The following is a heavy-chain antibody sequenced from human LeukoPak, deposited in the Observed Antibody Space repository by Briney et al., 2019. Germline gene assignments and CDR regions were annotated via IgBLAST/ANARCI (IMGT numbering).Heavy chain of an antibody. V-gene: IGHV3-30*02. CDR3: AKGIAAPPEPYYFDY. Sequence: GGSLRLSCAASGFTFSSYSMHWVRQAPGKGLEWVAFIRYDGSNKYYADSVKGRFTISRGNSKNTLYLQMNSLRADDTAIYYCAKGIAAPPEPYYFDYWGQGTLVTVSS. CDR1: GFTFSSYS. J-gene: IGHJ4*02. D-gene: IGHD6-13*01. CDR2: IRYDGSNK.